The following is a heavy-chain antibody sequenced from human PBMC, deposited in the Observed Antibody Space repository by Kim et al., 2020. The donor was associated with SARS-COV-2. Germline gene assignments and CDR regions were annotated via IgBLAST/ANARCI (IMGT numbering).Heavy chain of an antibody. Sequence: GGSLRLSCAASGFTFSDYAMTWVRQAPGKGLEWVSVISYSGTYTYYADSVKGRFTISRDKSKNTLYLQLNSLRVDDTALYFCAKVAYCSTTTCSQASGGFDFWGQGTLVTVSS. CDR1: GFTFSDYA. V-gene: IGHV3-23*01. CDR2: ISYSGTYT. J-gene: IGHJ4*02. D-gene: IGHD2-2*01. CDR3: AKVAYCSTTTCSQASGGFDF.